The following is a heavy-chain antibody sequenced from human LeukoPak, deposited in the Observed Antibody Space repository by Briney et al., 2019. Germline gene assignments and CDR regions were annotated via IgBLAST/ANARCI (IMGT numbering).Heavy chain of an antibody. J-gene: IGHJ4*02. Sequence: WASVKVSCKASGGTFSSYAISWVRQAPGQGLEWMGGIIPIFGTANYAQKFQGRVTITADESTSTAYMELSSLRSEDTAVYYCASSKVTTSVGTIDYWGQGTLVTVSS. CDR3: ASSKVTTSVGTIDY. CDR2: IIPIFGTA. V-gene: IGHV1-69*13. CDR1: GGTFSSYA. D-gene: IGHD4-11*01.